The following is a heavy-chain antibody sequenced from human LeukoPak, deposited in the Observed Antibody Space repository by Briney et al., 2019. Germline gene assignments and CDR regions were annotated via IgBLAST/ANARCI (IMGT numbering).Heavy chain of an antibody. CDR2: ISYDGSNK. V-gene: IGHV3-30*01. CDR3: AREGLTIFGVVIGMDV. CDR1: GFTFSSYA. D-gene: IGHD3-3*01. Sequence: GRSLRLSCAASGFTFSSYAMHWVRQAPGKGLEWVAVISYDGSNKYYADSMKGRFTISRDNSKNTLYLQMNSLRAEDTAVYYCAREGLTIFGVVIGMDVWGKGTTVTVSS. J-gene: IGHJ6*04.